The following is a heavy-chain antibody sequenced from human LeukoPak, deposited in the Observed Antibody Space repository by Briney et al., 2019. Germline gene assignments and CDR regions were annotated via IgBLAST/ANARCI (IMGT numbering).Heavy chain of an antibody. D-gene: IGHD2-15*01. V-gene: IGHV4-39*01. Sequence: PSETLSLTCTVSGGSNSSSSYYWAWIRQPPGKGLEWIGSIYYSGSTSYNPSLKSRLIISVDTSKNQFSLKLSSVTAADTAVYCCARRAGYCSGGSCYWYFDYWGQGTLVTVSS. J-gene: IGHJ4*02. CDR2: IYYSGST. CDR3: ARRAGYCSGGSCYWYFDY. CDR1: GGSNSSSSYY.